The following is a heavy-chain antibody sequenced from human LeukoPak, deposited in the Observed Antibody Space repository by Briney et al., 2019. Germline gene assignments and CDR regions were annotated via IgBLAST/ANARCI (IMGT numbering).Heavy chain of an antibody. Sequence: GGSLRLSCTASGFTFGDYAMSWFRQAPGKGLEWVGFIRSKAYGGTTEYAASVKGRFTISRDDSKSIAYLQMNSLKTEDTAVYYCTRVRDDFWSGYYTNWFDPWGQGTLVTVSS. J-gene: IGHJ5*02. V-gene: IGHV3-49*03. CDR3: TRVRDDFWSGYYTNWFDP. CDR1: GFTFGDYA. CDR2: IRSKAYGGTT. D-gene: IGHD3-3*01.